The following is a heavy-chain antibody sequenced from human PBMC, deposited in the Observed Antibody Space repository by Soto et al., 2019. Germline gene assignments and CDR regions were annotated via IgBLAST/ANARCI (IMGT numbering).Heavy chain of an antibody. Sequence: PVGSLRLSCTASGFTFSRYSMNWVRQAPGKGLEWLSYIDTSSGTKYYADPVKGRFIISRDNAKISLFLQMNSLRDEDTAVYYCARGGVTTIFGDSWGQGTLVTVSS. J-gene: IGHJ4*02. V-gene: IGHV3-48*02. CDR2: IDTSSGTK. CDR1: GFTFSRYS. CDR3: ARGGVTTIFGDS. D-gene: IGHD5-12*01.